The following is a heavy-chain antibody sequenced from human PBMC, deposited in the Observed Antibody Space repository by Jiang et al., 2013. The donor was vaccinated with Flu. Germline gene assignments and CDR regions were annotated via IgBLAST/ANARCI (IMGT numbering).Heavy chain of an antibody. J-gene: IGHJ3*02. CDR1: GGSISSYY. CDR2: IYYSGST. Sequence: GPGLVKPSETLSLTCTVSGGSISSYYWSWIRQPPGKGLEWIGYIYYSGSTNYNPSLKSRVTISVDTSKNQFSLKLSSVTAADTAVYYCARKLYDSRAGDAFDIWGQGTMVTVSS. D-gene: IGHD3-22*01. CDR3: ARKLYDSRAGDAFDI. V-gene: IGHV4-59*08.